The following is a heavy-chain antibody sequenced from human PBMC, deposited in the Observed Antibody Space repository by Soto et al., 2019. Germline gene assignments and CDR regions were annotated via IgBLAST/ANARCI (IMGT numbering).Heavy chain of an antibody. Sequence: EAQLVESGGGLVQPGGSLRLSCAASGFTFSTFEMIWVRQAPGKGLEWVSYISSGGSPIYYADSVKGRFTISRDNAMNPLILQMNSRRAEDSAIYYCARPQKTGLYHYVSVDAFDILGQWTTVTVSA. CDR2: ISSGGSPI. CDR3: ARPQKTGLYHYVSVDAFDI. V-gene: IGHV3-48*03. D-gene: IGHD3-16*01. J-gene: IGHJ3*02. CDR1: GFTFSTFE.